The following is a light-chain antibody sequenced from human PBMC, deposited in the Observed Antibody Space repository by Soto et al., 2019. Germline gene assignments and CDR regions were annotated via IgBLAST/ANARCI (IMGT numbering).Light chain of an antibody. CDR2: GAS. CDR3: QQYGDSPWT. CDR1: QSVSSSY. J-gene: IGKJ1*01. V-gene: IGKV3-20*01. Sequence: EIVLTQSPGTLSLSPGERGTLSCRASQSVSSSYLAWYQQKPGQAPRLLIYGASSRATGIPDRFSGSGSGKDFTLTISRLEPEDFAVYYCQQYGDSPWTFGQGTKV.